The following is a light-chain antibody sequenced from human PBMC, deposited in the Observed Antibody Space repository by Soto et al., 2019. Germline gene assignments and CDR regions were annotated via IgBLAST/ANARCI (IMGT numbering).Light chain of an antibody. J-gene: IGLJ1*01. CDR1: SIDVGGTDH. Sequence: QSVLTQPASVSGSPGQSITISCSGTSIDVGGTDHVSWYLQHPGEAPKLIIYDVGNRPSGVSNRFSGSKADNTATLTVSGLQAEEEADYYCSSYTSLSTYVFGTGTKVTVL. CDR2: DVG. V-gene: IGLV2-14*03. CDR3: SSYTSLSTYV.